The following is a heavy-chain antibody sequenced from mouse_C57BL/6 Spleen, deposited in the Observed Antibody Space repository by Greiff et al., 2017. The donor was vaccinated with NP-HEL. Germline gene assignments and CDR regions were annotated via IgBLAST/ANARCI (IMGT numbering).Heavy chain of an antibody. V-gene: IGHV2-2*01. CDR1: GFSLTSYG. Sequence: VQLQQSGPGLVQPSQSLSITCTVSGFSLTSYGVHWVRQSPGKGLEWLGVIWSGGSTDYNAAFISRLSISKDNSKSQVFFKMNSLQADDTAIYYCARFYYDYDGGDYYAMDYWGQGTSVTVSS. J-gene: IGHJ4*01. CDR3: ARFYYDYDGGDYYAMDY. D-gene: IGHD2-4*01. CDR2: IWSGGST.